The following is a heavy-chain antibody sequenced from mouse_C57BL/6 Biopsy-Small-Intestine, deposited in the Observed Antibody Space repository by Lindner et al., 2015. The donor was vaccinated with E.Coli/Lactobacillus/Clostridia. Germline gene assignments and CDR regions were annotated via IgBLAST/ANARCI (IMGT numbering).Heavy chain of an antibody. CDR3: AREDRSGYYAMDY. Sequence: KSLEWIGFIDPYNGATSYNQKLKGKATLTVDKSSSTAYMQLNSLTSEDSAVYYCAREDRSGYYAMDYWGQGTSVTVSS. J-gene: IGHJ4*01. CDR2: IDPYNGAT. V-gene: IGHV1S135*01. D-gene: IGHD3-2*01.